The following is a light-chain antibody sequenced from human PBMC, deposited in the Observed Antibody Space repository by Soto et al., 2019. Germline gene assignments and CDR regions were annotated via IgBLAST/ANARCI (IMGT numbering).Light chain of an antibody. CDR3: TSYRSTSTPDV. J-gene: IGLJ1*01. CDR1: GSDVGVYSY. CDR2: DVS. Sequence: QSVLTQPASVSGSPGQEITISCTGVGSDVGVYSYVSWYQQHPGNAPKLMIYDVSNRPSGVSNRFSGSKSGNTASLTISGLQAEDEADYYCTSYRSTSTPDVFGSGTKLTVL. V-gene: IGLV2-14*01.